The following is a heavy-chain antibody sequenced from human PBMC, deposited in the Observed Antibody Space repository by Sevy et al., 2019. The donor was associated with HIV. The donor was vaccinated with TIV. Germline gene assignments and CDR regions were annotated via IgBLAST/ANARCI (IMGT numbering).Heavy chain of an antibody. V-gene: IGHV1-2*02. J-gene: IGHJ4*02. CDR2: INPNSGGT. Sequence: ASVKVSCKASGYTFTGYYMHWVRQAPGQGLEWMGWINPNSGGTNYAQKFQGRVTMTRHTSISTAYMELSRLRSDDTAVYYCARDHYYDSSGLPRDYWGQGTLVTVSS. D-gene: IGHD3-22*01. CDR1: GYTFTGYY. CDR3: ARDHYYDSSGLPRDY.